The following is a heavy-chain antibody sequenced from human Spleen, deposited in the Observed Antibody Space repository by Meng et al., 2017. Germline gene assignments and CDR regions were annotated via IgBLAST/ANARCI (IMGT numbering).Heavy chain of an antibody. J-gene: IGHJ4*02. V-gene: IGHV4-34*01. D-gene: IGHD2-21*01. CDR2: INHSGST. Sequence: QVQLQQWGEGLLKPSEPLSLSCAVYGGSFSGYYWSWIRQPPGKGLEWIGEINHSGSTNYNPSLKSRVTISVDTSKNQFSLKLSSVTAADTAVYYCAREGRSHQVGVSVYWGQGNLVTVSS. CDR1: GGSFSGYY. CDR3: AREGRSHQVGVSVY.